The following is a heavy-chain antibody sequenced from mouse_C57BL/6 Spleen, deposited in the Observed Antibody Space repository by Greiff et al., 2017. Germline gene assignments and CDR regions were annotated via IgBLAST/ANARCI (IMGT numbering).Heavy chain of an antibody. CDR2: IDPETGGT. D-gene: IGHD3-2*02. CDR3: TRNPIDSSGYGFAY. V-gene: IGHV1-15*01. CDR1: GYTFTDYE. J-gene: IGHJ3*01. Sequence: QVQLKQSGAELVRPGASVTLSCKASGYTFTDYEMHWVKQTPVHGLEWIGAIDPETGGTAYNQKFKGKAILTADKSSSTAYMELRSLTSEDSAVYYCTRNPIDSSGYGFAYWGQGTLVTVSA.